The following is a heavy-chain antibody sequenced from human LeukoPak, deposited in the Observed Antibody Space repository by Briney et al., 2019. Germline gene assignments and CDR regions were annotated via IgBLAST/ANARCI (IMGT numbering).Heavy chain of an antibody. Sequence: ASVKVSCKASGYTFTGYYMHWVRQATGQGLEWMGWINPNSGGTNYAQKFQGRVTMTRDTSISTAYMELSRLRSDDTAVHYCARGNCSGGSCYENWFDPRGQGTLVTASS. D-gene: IGHD2-15*01. CDR3: ARGNCSGGSCYENWFDP. V-gene: IGHV1-2*02. CDR1: GYTFTGYY. J-gene: IGHJ5*02. CDR2: INPNSGGT.